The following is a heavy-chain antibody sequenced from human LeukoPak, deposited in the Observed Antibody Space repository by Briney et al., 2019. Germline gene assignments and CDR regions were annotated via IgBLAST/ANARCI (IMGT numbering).Heavy chain of an antibody. V-gene: IGHV6-1*01. D-gene: IGHD3-10*01. J-gene: IGHJ3*02. CDR2: TYYRSTWYN. Sequence: SQTLSLTCAISGDSVSSKSAAWNWIRQSPSRGLEWLVRTYYRSTWYNDYAVSVKSRITINADTSMNQFSLQLNSVPPEDTAVYYCSRVHKAFDGARDAFDIWGQGTMVTVSS. CDR3: SRVHKAFDGARDAFDI. CDR1: GDSVSSKSAA.